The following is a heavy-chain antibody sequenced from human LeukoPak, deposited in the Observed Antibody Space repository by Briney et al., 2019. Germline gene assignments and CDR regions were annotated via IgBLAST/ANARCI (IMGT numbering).Heavy chain of an antibody. CDR1: GGSVSSYY. J-gene: IGHJ4*02. CDR2: IYYSGST. D-gene: IGHD3-10*01. Sequence: PSETLSLTCTVSGGSVSSYYWSWIRQPPGKGLEWIGYIYYSGSTNYNPSLKSRVIISVDTSKNQFSLKLTSVTAADTAVYYCARGKIWSPVYLSHWGQGTLVTVSS. CDR3: ARGKIWSPVYLSH. V-gene: IGHV4-59*02.